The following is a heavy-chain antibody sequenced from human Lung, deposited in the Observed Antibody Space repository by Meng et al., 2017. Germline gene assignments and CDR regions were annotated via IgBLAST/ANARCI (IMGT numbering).Heavy chain of an antibody. V-gene: IGHV1-2*05. CDR3: ARDEDISAAGKLFGDY. Sequence: VQRVQCGGEVRKPGASVKVSCKPSGYNFPDYYIPWVRRAPGQGLEWMGRIDPKNGDTHYAQKFQGRVTMTGDTSISTAYMDLSGLRSDDTVVYYCARDEDISAAGKLFGDYWGQGTLVTVSS. CDR1: GYNFPDYY. CDR2: IDPKNGDT. J-gene: IGHJ4*02. D-gene: IGHD6-13*01.